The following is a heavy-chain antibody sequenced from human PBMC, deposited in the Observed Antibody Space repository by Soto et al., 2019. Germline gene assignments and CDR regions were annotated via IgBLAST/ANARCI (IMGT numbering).Heavy chain of an antibody. D-gene: IGHD4-17*01. CDR3: ARAYYCDYGYWYFYL. J-gene: IGHJ2*01. V-gene: IGHV3-53*04. Sequence: EVQLVESGGGLVQPGGSLRLSCAASGFTVSSNYMSWVRQAPGKGLEWVSVIYSGGSTYYADSVKGRFTISRHNSKNTLYLQMNSLRAEDTAVYYCARAYYCDYGYWYFYLWGRGTLVTVSS. CDR2: IYSGGST. CDR1: GFTVSSNY.